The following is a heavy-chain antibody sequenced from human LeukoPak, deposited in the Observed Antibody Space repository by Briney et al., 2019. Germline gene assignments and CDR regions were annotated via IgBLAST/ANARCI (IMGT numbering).Heavy chain of an antibody. J-gene: IGHJ4*02. Sequence: GASVKVSCKATGYTFTDYGISWVRQAPEQGLEWMGWVRPHNGNTNYAQKLQGRVTMTTDTSTSTAYMELRSLRSDDTAVYYCARHASTLYFDYWGQGALVTVSS. CDR2: VRPHNGNT. V-gene: IGHV1-18*01. CDR3: ARHASTLYFDY. CDR1: GYTFTDYG. D-gene: IGHD5/OR15-5a*01.